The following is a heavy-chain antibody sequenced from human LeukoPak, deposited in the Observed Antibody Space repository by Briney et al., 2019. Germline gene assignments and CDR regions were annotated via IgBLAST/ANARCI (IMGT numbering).Heavy chain of an antibody. CDR1: GGSISSGGYY. V-gene: IGHV4-31*03. J-gene: IGHJ4*02. D-gene: IGHD5-18*01. CDR2: IYYSGST. Sequence: SQTLSLTCTVSGGSISSGGYYWSWIRQHPGKGLEWIGYIYYSGSTYYNPSLKSRVTISVDTSKNQFSLKLSSVTAADTAVYYCARDHRYGPYFDYWGQGTLVTVSS. CDR3: ARDHRYGPYFDY.